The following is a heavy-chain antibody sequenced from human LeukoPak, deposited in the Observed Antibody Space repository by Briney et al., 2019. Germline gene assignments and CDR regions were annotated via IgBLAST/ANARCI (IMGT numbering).Heavy chain of an antibody. CDR2: IYYSGST. D-gene: IGHD6-13*01. CDR3: ARGGGEYSSSWFDY. J-gene: IGHJ4*02. V-gene: IGHV4-59*12. Sequence: SETLSLTCTVSGGSISSYYWNWIRQPPGKGLEWIGCIYYSGSTYYNPSLKSRLTMSVDTSENRLSLKLTSVTAADTAVYYCARGGGEYSSSWFDYWGQGSLVTVSS. CDR1: GGSISSYY.